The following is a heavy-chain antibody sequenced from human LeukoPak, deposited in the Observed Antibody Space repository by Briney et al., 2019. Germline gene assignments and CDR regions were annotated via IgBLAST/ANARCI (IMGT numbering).Heavy chain of an antibody. CDR3: AKEAGQDYGALDAFDV. V-gene: IGHV3-21*01. CDR1: GFTFSIYS. J-gene: IGHJ3*01. D-gene: IGHD4-17*01. CDR2: IGGSSSSL. Sequence: PGGSLRLSCAASGFTFSIYSMNWVRQVPGKGLEWVSSIGGSSSSLYYAESVKGRFTISRDNAKNSLYLQMNSLRAEDTAVYYCAKEAGQDYGALDAFDVWGQGTMVTVSS.